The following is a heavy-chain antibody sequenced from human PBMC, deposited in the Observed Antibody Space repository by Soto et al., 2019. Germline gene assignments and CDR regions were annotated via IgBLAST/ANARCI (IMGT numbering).Heavy chain of an antibody. CDR3: AYKTPDGSSWSGSYYYYGMNV. CDR2: ISGSGGST. J-gene: IGHJ6*02. Sequence: GGSLRLSCAASGFTFSSYAMSWVRQAPGKELEWVSAISGSGGSTYYADSVKGRFTISRDNSKNTLYLQMNSLRAEDTAVYYCAYKTPDGSSWSGSYYYYGMNVWGQGTTVTVS. V-gene: IGHV3-23*01. CDR1: GFTFSSYA. D-gene: IGHD6-13*01.